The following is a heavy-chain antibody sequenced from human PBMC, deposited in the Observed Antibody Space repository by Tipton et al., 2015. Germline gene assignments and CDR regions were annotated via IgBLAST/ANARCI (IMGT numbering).Heavy chain of an antibody. CDR2: TYYRSKWDY. CDR1: GNSASSSPSA. J-gene: IGHJ6*02. Sequence: TLSLTCAIYGNSASSSPSACNWITHSPTRGLERLARTYYRSKWDYEYSISVKILVTVTPDTSKNQFSLHLNSVTPEDTAVYYFTGDPADYYCMGVWGQGSPFTASS. V-gene: IGHV6-1*01. D-gene: IGHD6-19*01. CDR3: TGDPADYYCMGV.